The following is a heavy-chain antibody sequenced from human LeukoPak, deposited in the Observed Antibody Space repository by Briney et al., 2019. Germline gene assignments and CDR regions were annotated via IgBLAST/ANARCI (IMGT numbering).Heavy chain of an antibody. V-gene: IGHV4-39*07. Sequence: SETLSLTCTVSGGSISSSSYYWGWIRQPPGKGLEWIGSIYYSGSTYYNPSLKSRVTISVDTSKNQFSLKLSSVTAADTAVYYCVSIVATIREGFVVVTAIDAFDIWGQGTMVTVSS. CDR3: VSIVATIREGFVVVTAIDAFDI. CDR2: IYYSGST. D-gene: IGHD2-21*02. CDR1: GGSISSSSYY. J-gene: IGHJ3*02.